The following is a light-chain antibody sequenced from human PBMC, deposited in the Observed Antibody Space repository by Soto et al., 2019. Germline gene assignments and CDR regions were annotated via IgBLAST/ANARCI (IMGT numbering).Light chain of an antibody. CDR2: GAS. J-gene: IGKJ2*01. CDR3: QHYGNSPPFT. CDR1: QNVSSSY. Sequence: EIVLTQSPGTLSLSPGERATLSCRASQNVSSSYLAWYQQKPGQAPRLLIYGASSRATGIPDRFSGSGSGTDFTLTISRLEPEDFAVYFCQHYGNSPPFTFGQGTKVEIK. V-gene: IGKV3-20*01.